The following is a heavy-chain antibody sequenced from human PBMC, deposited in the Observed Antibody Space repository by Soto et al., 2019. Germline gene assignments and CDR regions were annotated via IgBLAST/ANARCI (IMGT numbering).Heavy chain of an antibody. CDR1: GFTFRNYA. V-gene: IGHV3-23*01. J-gene: IGHJ5*02. Sequence: EVQLLESGGGLVQPGGSLRLSCEASGFTFRNYAMSWVRQAPGKGLEWVSAISGAGDNTYYADSVKGRYTISRDQSKNTLYLQMNGLRAADTALYSCAKDKGAGGGSCFDNWGQGALVTVSA. CDR3: AKDKGAGGGSCFDN. CDR2: ISGAGDNT. D-gene: IGHD2-15*01.